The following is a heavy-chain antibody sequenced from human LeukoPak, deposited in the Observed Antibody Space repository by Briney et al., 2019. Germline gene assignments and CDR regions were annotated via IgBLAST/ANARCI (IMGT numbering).Heavy chain of an antibody. Sequence: PSETLSLTCTVSGGSISSYYWSWIRQPPGKGLEWIGEINHSGSTNYNPSLKSRVTVSVDTSKNQFSLKLSSVTAADTAVYYCARVTYYYDSSAPSLDYWGQGTLVTVSS. V-gene: IGHV4-34*01. J-gene: IGHJ4*02. CDR1: GGSISSYY. D-gene: IGHD3-22*01. CDR3: ARVTYYYDSSAPSLDY. CDR2: INHSGST.